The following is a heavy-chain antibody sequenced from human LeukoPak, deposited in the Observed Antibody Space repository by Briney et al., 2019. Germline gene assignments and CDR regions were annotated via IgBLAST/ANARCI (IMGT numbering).Heavy chain of an antibody. V-gene: IGHV1-69*13. CDR2: IIPIFGTA. Sequence: SVKVSCKASGGTFSSYAISWVRQAPGQGLEWMGGIIPIFGTANYAQKFQGRVTITADESTSTAYMELSSLRSEDTAVYYCAGGVHYYDSSGYLTYDYWGQGTLVTVSS. CDR3: AGGVHYYDSSGYLTYDY. J-gene: IGHJ4*02. D-gene: IGHD3-22*01. CDR1: GGTFSSYA.